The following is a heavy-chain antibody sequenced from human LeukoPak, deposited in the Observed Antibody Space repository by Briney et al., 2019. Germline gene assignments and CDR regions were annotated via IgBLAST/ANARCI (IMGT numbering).Heavy chain of an antibody. CDR1: GYSFTNYW. D-gene: IGHD1-26*01. V-gene: IGHV5-51*01. CDR2: IHPGDSDT. CDR3: ARPAYSGRSDGFDI. J-gene: IGHJ3*02. Sequence: GESLKISCKASGYSFTNYWIGWVRQMPGKGLEWMGIIHPGDSDTRYSPSFQGQVTIPADKSISTAYLQWSSLTASDTAMYYCARPAYSGRSDGFDIWGQGTMVTVSS.